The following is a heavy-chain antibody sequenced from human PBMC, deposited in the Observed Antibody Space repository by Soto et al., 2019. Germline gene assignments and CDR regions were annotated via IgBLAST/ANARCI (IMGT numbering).Heavy chain of an antibody. D-gene: IGHD3-10*01. V-gene: IGHV1-2*02. Sequence: ASVKVSCKASGYTFTGYYMHWVRQAPGQGLEWMGWINPNSGGTNYAQKFQGRVTMTRDTSISTAYMELSRLRSDDTAVYYCAREYSTYYYGLGSYYGMDVWGQGTTVTVSS. CDR2: INPNSGGT. J-gene: IGHJ6*02. CDR3: AREYSTYYYGLGSYYGMDV. CDR1: GYTFTGYY.